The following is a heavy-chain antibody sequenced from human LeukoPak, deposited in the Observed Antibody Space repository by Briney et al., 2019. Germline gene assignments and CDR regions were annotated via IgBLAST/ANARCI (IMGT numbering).Heavy chain of an antibody. J-gene: IGHJ4*02. D-gene: IGHD3-10*01. CDR2: ITPSGGST. Sequence: SGGSLRLSCAASGFTFSTYAMTWVRQAPGKGLEWVSAITPSGGSTYYADSVKGRFTISRDNSKNTLYLLLNSLGAEDTAVYFCAKVASYSRSEYGSGSFDSWGQGTLVTVSS. CDR1: GFTFSTYA. CDR3: AKVASYSRSEYGSGSFDS. V-gene: IGHV3-23*01.